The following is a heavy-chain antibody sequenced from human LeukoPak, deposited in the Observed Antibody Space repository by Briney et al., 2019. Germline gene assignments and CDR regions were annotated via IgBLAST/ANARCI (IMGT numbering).Heavy chain of an antibody. J-gene: IGHJ5*02. CDR3: ARDRGRVAATISFNWFDP. CDR2: IYTSGST. D-gene: IGHD5-12*01. CDR1: GGSISSYY. V-gene: IGHV4-4*07. Sequence: SETLSLTCTVSGGSISSYYWSWIRQPAGKGLEWIGRIYTSGSTNYNPSLKSRVTMSVDTSKNQFSLKLSSVTAADTAVYYCARDRGRVAATISFNWFDPWGQGTLVTVSS.